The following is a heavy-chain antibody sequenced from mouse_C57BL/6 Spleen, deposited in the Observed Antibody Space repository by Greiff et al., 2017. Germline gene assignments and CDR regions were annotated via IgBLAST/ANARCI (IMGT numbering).Heavy chain of an antibody. D-gene: IGHD2-4*01. Sequence: EVQLQQSGPELVKPGASVKISCKASGYTFTDYYMNWVKQSHGKSLEWIGDINPNNGGTSYNQKFKGKATLTVDKSSSTAYMELRSLTSEDSAVYYCARSDDYDREDYAMDYWGQGTSVTVSS. CDR1: GYTFTDYY. CDR3: ARSDDYDREDYAMDY. V-gene: IGHV1-26*01. J-gene: IGHJ4*01. CDR2: INPNNGGT.